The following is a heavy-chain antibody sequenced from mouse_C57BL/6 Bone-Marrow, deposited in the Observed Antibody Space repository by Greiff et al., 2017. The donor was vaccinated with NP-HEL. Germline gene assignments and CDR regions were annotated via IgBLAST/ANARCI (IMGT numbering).Heavy chain of an antibody. V-gene: IGHV1-74*01. CDR2: IHPSDSDT. Sequence: QVQLQQPGAELVKPGASVKVSCKASGYTFTSYWMHWVKQRPGQGLEWIGRIHPSDSDTNYNQKFKGKATLTVDKSSSTAYMQLSSLTSEDSAVYYCASLSTMITRAWFAYWGQGTLVTVSA. J-gene: IGHJ3*01. D-gene: IGHD2-4*01. CDR1: GYTFTSYW. CDR3: ASLSTMITRAWFAY.